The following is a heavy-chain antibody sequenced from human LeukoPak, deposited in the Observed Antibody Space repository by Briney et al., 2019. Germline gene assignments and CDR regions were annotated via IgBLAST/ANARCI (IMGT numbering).Heavy chain of an antibody. CDR2: ISYDGSNK. Sequence: GGSLRLSCAASGFTFSSYGMHWVRQAPGKGLEWVAVISYDGSNKYYADSVKGRFTISRDNSKNTLYLQMNSLRAEDTAVYYCARDGQIKSHSSSGWGQGTLVTVSS. D-gene: IGHD6-13*01. V-gene: IGHV3-30*03. CDR3: ARDGQIKSHSSSG. J-gene: IGHJ4*02. CDR1: GFTFSSYG.